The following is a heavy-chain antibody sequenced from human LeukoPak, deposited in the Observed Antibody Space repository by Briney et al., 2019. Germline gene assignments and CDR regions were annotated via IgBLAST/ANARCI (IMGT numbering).Heavy chain of an antibody. CDR1: GYTFTGYY. Sequence: GASVKVSCKASGYTFTGYYMHWVRQAPGQGLEWMGRINPNSGGTNYAQKFQGRVTMTRDTSISTAYMELSRLRSDDTAVYYCARERLRDFWSSYSAWGQGTLVTVSS. V-gene: IGHV1-2*06. D-gene: IGHD3-3*01. J-gene: IGHJ4*02. CDR2: INPNSGGT. CDR3: ARERLRDFWSSYSA.